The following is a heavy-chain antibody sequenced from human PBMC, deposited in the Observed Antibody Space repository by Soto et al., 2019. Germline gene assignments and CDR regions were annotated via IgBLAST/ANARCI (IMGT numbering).Heavy chain of an antibody. CDR1: GFTFDDYT. CDR3: AKDMAVAATDYYYYGMDV. V-gene: IGHV3-43*01. Sequence: GGSLRLSCAASGFTFDDYTMHWVRQAPGKGLEWVSLISWDGGSTYYADSVKSRFTISRDNNKNSLYLQMNSLRTEDTALYYCAKDMAVAATDYYYYGMDVWGPGTTVTVSS. J-gene: IGHJ6*02. D-gene: IGHD2-15*01. CDR2: ISWDGGST.